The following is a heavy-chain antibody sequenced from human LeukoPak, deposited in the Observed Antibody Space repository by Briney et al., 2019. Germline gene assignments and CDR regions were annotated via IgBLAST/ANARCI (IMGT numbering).Heavy chain of an antibody. CDR2: IKQDGSEK. CDR1: GFTFRSYW. Sequence: GGSLRLSCAASGFTFRSYWMSWVRQAPGKGLEWVANIKQDGSEKYFVDSVKGRFTISRDNAKNSLYLQMNSLRAEDTAVYYCARDKALMLRGVIIRENYYYYMDVWGKGTTVTISS. CDR3: ARDKALMLRGVIIRENYYYYMDV. V-gene: IGHV3-7*01. J-gene: IGHJ6*03. D-gene: IGHD3-10*01.